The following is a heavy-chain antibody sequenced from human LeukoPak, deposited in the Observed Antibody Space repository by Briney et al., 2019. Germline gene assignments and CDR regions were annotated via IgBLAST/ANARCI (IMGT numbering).Heavy chain of an antibody. CDR3: ARDWSGWPGGNWFDP. CDR1: GGSISSYY. V-gene: IGHV4-4*07. J-gene: IGHJ5*02. Sequence: PSETLSLTCTVSGGSISSYYWSWIRQPAGKGLECIGRIYTSGSTNYNPSLKSRVTMSVDTSKNQFSLKLSSVTAADTAVYYCARDWSGWPGGNWFDPWGQGTLVTVSS. D-gene: IGHD3-3*01. CDR2: IYTSGST.